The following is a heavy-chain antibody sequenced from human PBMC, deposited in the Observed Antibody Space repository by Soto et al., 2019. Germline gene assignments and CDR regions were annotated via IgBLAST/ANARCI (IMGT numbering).Heavy chain of an antibody. CDR1: GFTFSSYA. V-gene: IGHV3-23*01. Sequence: GGSLRLSCISSGFTFSSYAMCWVRQAPGKGLEWVSAISGSGGSTHYADSVKGRFTIPRDNSKNTLYLQMNSLRAEDTAVYYCAPRPYYFDYWGQGTLVTVSS. CDR2: ISGSGGST. J-gene: IGHJ4*02. CDR3: APRPYYFDY.